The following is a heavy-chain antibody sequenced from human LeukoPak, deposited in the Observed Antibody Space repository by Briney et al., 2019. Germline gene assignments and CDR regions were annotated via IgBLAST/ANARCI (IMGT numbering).Heavy chain of an antibody. CDR1: GFTVSSNF. CDR2: ISSRSFTI. D-gene: IGHD6-19*01. J-gene: IGHJ3*02. V-gene: IGHV3-48*02. CDR3: ARSVIAVAGYDAFDI. Sequence: GGSLRLSCAASGFTVSSNFMSWVRQAPGKGLDWVSYISSRSFTIYYADSVKGRFTISRDNAKNSLYLEMNSLRDEDTAVYYCARSVIAVAGYDAFDIWGQGTVVTVSS.